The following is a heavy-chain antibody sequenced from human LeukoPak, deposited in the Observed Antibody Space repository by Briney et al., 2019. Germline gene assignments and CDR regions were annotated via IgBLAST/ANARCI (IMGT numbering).Heavy chain of an antibody. CDR1: GYTFTGYY. D-gene: IGHD1-26*01. Sequence: ASVKVSCKASGYTFTGYYMHWVRQAPGQGLEWMGRINPNSGGTNYAQKFQGRVTMTRDTSISTAYMELSRLRSDDTAVYYCASGSAVEATKAGEMEDYWGQGTLVSVSS. V-gene: IGHV1-2*06. CDR3: ASGSAVEATKAGEMEDY. J-gene: IGHJ4*02. CDR2: INPNSGGT.